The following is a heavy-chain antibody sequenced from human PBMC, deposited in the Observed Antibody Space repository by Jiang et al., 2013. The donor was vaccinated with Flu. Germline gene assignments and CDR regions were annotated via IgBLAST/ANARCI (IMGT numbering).Heavy chain of an antibody. Sequence: TCAVYGGSFSGYYWSWIRQPPGKGLEWIGEINHSGSTNYNPSLKSRVTISVDTSKNQFSLKLSSVTAADTAVYYCARGGDYYDSRGYPPFVADYWGQGTLVTVSS. V-gene: IGHV4-34*01. CDR3: ARGGDYYDSRGYPPFVADY. CDR1: GGSFSGYY. J-gene: IGHJ4*02. CDR2: INHSGST. D-gene: IGHD3-22*01.